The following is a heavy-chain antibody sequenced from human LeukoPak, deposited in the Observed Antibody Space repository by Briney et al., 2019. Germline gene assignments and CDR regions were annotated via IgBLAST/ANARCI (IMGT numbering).Heavy chain of an antibody. D-gene: IGHD7-27*01. Sequence: GGSLRLSCAASGFTFSSYAMSWVRQAPGKGLEWVSAISGSGGGTYYADSVKGRFTISRDNSKNTLFLQMNSLRTEDTAVYYCAKAGGNWGSTFDYWGQGTLVTVSS. J-gene: IGHJ4*02. CDR3: AKAGGNWGSTFDY. CDR2: ISGSGGGT. V-gene: IGHV3-23*01. CDR1: GFTFSSYA.